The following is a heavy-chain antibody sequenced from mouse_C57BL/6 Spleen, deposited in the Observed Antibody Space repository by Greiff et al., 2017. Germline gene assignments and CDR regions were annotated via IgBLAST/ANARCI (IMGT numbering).Heavy chain of an antibody. CDR3: AIYYEYGGGFAY. D-gene: IGHD2-4*01. CDR2: ISSGSSTI. CDR1: GFTFSDYG. V-gene: IGHV5-17*01. Sequence: EVKLVESGGGLVKPGGSLKLSCAASGFTFSDYGMHWVRQAPEKGLEWVAYISSGSSTIYYADTVKGRFTISSDNAKNTLFLQMTSLRSEDTAMYYCAIYYEYGGGFAYWGQGTLVTVSA. J-gene: IGHJ3*01.